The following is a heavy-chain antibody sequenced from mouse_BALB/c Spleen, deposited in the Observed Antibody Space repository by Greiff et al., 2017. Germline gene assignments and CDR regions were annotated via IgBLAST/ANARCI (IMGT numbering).Heavy chain of an antibody. D-gene: IGHD2-14*01. V-gene: IGHV2-9-2*01. CDR1: GFSLTSYD. CDR2: IWTGGGT. CDR3: VREGDYRYLWFAY. J-gene: IGHJ3*01. Sequence: VKLVESGPGLVAPSQSLSITCTVSGFSLTSYDISWIRQPPGKGLEWLGVIWTGGGTNYNSAFMSRLSISKDNSKSQVFLKMNSLQTDDTAIYYCVREGDYRYLWFAYWGQGTLVTVSA.